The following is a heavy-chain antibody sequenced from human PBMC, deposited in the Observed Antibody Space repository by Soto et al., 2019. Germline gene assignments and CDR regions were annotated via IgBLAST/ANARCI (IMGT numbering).Heavy chain of an antibody. CDR2: ISAYNGNT. J-gene: IGHJ4*02. V-gene: IGHV1-18*01. Sequence: ASVKVSCKASGYTFTSYGISWVRQAPGQGLEWMGWISAYNGNTNYAQKLQGRVTMTTDTSTSTAYMELRSLRSDDTAVYYCARVPRISFIDSGTYHDYWGQGTLVTVSS. CDR1: GYTFTSYG. CDR3: ARVPRISFIDSGTYHDY. D-gene: IGHD1-26*01.